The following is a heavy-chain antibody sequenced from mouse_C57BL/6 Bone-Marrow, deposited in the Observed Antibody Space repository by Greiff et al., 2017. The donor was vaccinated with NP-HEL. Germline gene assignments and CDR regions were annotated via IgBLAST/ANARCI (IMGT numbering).Heavy chain of an antibody. D-gene: IGHD1-1*01. Sequence: VQLQQPGAELVKPGASVKLSCKASGYTFTSYWMHWVKQRPGRGLEWIGRIDPNSGGTKYNEKFKSKATLTVDKPSSTAYLQLSSLTAEDSAVYYCERDYGSSYAWFAYWGQGTLVTVSA. CDR2: IDPNSGGT. CDR3: ERDYGSSYAWFAY. CDR1: GYTFTSYW. V-gene: IGHV1-72*01. J-gene: IGHJ3*01.